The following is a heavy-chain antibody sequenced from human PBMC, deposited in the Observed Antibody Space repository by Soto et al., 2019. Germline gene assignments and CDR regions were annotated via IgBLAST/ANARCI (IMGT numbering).Heavy chain of an antibody. CDR1: GYSFTSYW. V-gene: IGHV5-10-1*01. D-gene: IGHD3-22*01. J-gene: IGHJ3*02. CDR2: IDPSDSYT. Sequence: SLKISYKGSGYSFTSYWISWVRQMPGKGLEWMGRIDPSDSYTNYSPSFQGHVTISADKSISTAYLQWSSLKASDTAMYYCARLPHYYDSSGYYYVGHAFGIWGQGTMVTVSS. CDR3: ARLPHYYDSSGYYYVGHAFGI.